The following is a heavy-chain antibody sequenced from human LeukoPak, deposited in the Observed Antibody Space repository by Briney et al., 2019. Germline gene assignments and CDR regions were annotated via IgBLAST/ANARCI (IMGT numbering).Heavy chain of an antibody. V-gene: IGHV4-59*12. CDR2: VSYSGSS. Sequence: PSETLSLTCTVSGDSISGYYWSWIRQPPGKGLEWIAYVSYSGSSNYNPSLKSRVTISVDRSKNQFSLKLSSVTAADTAVYYCARYYSLFDPWGQGTLVTVSS. J-gene: IGHJ5*02. CDR1: GDSISGYY. D-gene: IGHD3-10*01. CDR3: ARYYSLFDP.